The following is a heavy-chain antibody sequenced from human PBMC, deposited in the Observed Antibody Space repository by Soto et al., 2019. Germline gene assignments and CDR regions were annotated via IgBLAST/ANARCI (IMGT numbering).Heavy chain of an antibody. CDR2: LSHDGNNK. J-gene: IGHJ6*02. D-gene: IGHD1-26*01. Sequence: GGSLRLSCEASGFTFSNYGIHWVRQAPGKGLEWVAVLSHDGNNKYYADSVKGRFTISRDNSKNTLYLQMNSLRAEDTAVYYCAQERSGSYPFYYGMDVWGQRTTVTVSS. V-gene: IGHV3-30*18. CDR3: AQERSGSYPFYYGMDV. CDR1: GFTFSNYG.